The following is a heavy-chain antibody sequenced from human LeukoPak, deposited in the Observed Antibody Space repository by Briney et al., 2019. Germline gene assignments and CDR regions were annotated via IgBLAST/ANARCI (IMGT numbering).Heavy chain of an antibody. D-gene: IGHD6-19*01. CDR1: GYSLTSYG. J-gene: IGHJ4*02. CDR2: INPYNGNT. V-gene: IGHV1-18*01. CDR3: ARERSGWFFSN. Sequence: ASVNVSCKASGYSLTSYGITWVRQAPGQGLAWMGWINPYNGNTNYAQKLQGRVTMTTDTSTNTAYMDLRSLRSDDTSVYYCARERSGWFFSNWGQGTLVTVSS.